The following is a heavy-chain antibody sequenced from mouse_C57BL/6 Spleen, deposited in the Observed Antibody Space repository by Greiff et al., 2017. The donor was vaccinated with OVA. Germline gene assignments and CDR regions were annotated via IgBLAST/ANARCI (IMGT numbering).Heavy chain of an antibody. Sequence: VQLQQPGAELVKPGASVKLSCKASGYTFTSYWMHWVKQRPGQGLEWIGMIHPNSGSTNYNEKFKSKATLTVDKSSSTAYMQLSSLTSEDSAVYYCARSGLRYYCDYWGQGTTLTVSS. CDR3: ARSGLRYYCDY. J-gene: IGHJ2*01. CDR2: IHPNSGST. CDR1: GYTFTSYW. V-gene: IGHV1-64*01. D-gene: IGHD2-4*01.